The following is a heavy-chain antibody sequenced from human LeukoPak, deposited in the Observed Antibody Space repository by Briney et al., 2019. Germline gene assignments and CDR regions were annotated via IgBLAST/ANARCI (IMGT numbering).Heavy chain of an antibody. J-gene: IGHJ6*03. CDR1: GGTSSSYA. CDR3: ARVRVVPAAMYFYYYYYMDV. CDR2: IIPIFGTA. V-gene: IGHV1-69*13. D-gene: IGHD2-2*01. Sequence: SVKVSCKASGGTSSSYAISWVRQAPGQGLEWMGGIIPIFGTANYAQKFQGRVTITADESTSTAYMELSSLRSEDTAVYYCARVRVVPAAMYFYYYYYMDVWGKGTTVTVSS.